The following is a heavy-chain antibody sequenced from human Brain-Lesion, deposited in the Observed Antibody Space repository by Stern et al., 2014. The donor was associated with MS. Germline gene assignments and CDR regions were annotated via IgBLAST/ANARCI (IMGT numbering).Heavy chain of an antibody. D-gene: IGHD3-3*01. J-gene: IGHJ4*02. CDR2: IYWDNDK. CDR1: GFSLRTDGVG. V-gene: IGHV2-5*02. Sequence: ESGPALVTPTQTLTLTCTFSGFSLRTDGVGGGRDRQPPGQALESLALIYWDNDKRYSPSLRSRLTITKDTSRNQVVLTMTNMDPVDTATYYCAHRRPHYASWDNGDFDYWGQGALVTVSS. CDR3: AHRRPHYASWDNGDFDY.